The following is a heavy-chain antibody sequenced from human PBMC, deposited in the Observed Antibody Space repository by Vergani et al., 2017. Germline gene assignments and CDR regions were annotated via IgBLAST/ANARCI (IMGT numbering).Heavy chain of an antibody. CDR2: IYYSGST. CDR3: ARGYCSSTSCPFDY. V-gene: IGHV4-59*01. Sequence: QVQLQESGPGLVKPSETLSLTCTVSGGSISSYYWSWIRQPPGKGLEWIGYIYYSGSTNYNPSLKSRVTISVDTSKNQFSLKLSSVTAADTAVDYCARGYCSSTSCPFDYWGQGTLVTVSS. D-gene: IGHD2-2*01. J-gene: IGHJ4*02. CDR1: GGSISSYY.